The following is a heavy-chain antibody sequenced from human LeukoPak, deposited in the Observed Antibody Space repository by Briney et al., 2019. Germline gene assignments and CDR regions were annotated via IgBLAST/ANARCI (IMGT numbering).Heavy chain of an antibody. V-gene: IGHV3-21*04. CDR1: GFVFSDYS. Sequence: PGGSLRLSCTASGFVFSDYSMIWVRQAPGKGLEWVSSISSSSTYIYYADLLKGRFTTSRDNAKNSLYLHMNSLRAEDTAVYYCAKGGKWDVTPFDYWGQGTLVTVSS. J-gene: IGHJ4*02. CDR3: AKGGKWDVTPFDY. CDR2: ISSSSTYI. D-gene: IGHD1-26*01.